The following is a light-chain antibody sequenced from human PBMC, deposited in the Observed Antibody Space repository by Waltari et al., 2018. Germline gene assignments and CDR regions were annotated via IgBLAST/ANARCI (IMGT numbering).Light chain of an antibody. V-gene: IGLV1-44*01. Sequence: QSALTQPPSVSGTPGQTVTISCSGTRSNIGANTVNWYQQVPGTAPKLLIFSDNQRPSGIPDRFSGSKSGTSASLAISGLQSDDEADYFCATWDANVNAQVVFGGGTTVTV. CDR1: RSNIGANT. J-gene: IGLJ2*01. CDR2: SDN. CDR3: ATWDANVNAQVV.